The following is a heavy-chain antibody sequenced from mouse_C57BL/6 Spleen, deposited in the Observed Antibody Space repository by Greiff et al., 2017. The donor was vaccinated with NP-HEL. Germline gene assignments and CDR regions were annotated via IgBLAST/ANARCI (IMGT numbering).Heavy chain of an antibody. D-gene: IGHD1-1*01. J-gene: IGHJ2*01. Sequence: EVKLVESGGGLVKPGGSLKLSCAASGFTFSSYAMSWVRQTPEKRLEWVATISDGGSYTYYPDNVKGRFTISRDNAKNNLYLQMSHLKSEDTAMYYCARERAGYGSRRYYFDYWGQGTTLTVSS. CDR2: ISDGGSYT. V-gene: IGHV5-4*01. CDR1: GFTFSSYA. CDR3: ARERAGYGSRRYYFDY.